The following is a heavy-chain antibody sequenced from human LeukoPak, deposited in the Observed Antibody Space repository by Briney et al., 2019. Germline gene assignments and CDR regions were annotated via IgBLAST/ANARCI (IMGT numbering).Heavy chain of an antibody. Sequence: ASVKVSCKASGYTFTGYYMHWVRQAPGQGLEWMGWINPNSGGTNYAQKFQGRVTMTRNTSISTAYMELSSLRSEDTAVYYCARGLKVRPLRYFDWLRPNYYYYMDVWGKGTTVTISS. CDR2: INPNSGGT. CDR3: ARGLKVRPLRYFDWLRPNYYYYMDV. CDR1: GYTFTGYY. J-gene: IGHJ6*03. V-gene: IGHV1-2*02. D-gene: IGHD3-9*01.